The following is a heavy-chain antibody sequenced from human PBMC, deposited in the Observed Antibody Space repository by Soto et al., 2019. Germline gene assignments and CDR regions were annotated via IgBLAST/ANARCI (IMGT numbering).Heavy chain of an antibody. CDR3: AKRGYCSSTSCYSPIMTGDAFDI. J-gene: IGHJ3*02. Sequence: GGSLRLSCAASGFTFSSYVMHWVRQAPGKGLEWVAVISYDGSYKYYADSVKGRFTISRDNSKNTLYLQMNSLRAEDTAVYYCAKRGYCSSTSCYSPIMTGDAFDIWGQGTMVTVSS. CDR2: ISYDGSYK. V-gene: IGHV3-30*18. CDR1: GFTFSSYV. D-gene: IGHD2-2*02.